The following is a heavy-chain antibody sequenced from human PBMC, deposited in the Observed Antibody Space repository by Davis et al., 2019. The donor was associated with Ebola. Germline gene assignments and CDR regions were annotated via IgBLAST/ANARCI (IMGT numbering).Heavy chain of an antibody. J-gene: IGHJ6*02. V-gene: IGHV3-11*01. CDR1: GFTFSDYY. CDR2: ISSSGSTI. Sequence: GESLKISCAASGFTFSDYYMSWIRQAPGKGLEWVSYISSSGSTIYYADSVKGRFTISRDNAKNSLYLQMNSLRAKDTAVYYCARGYSYGYGYYYYYGMDVWGQGTTVTVSS. CDR3: ARGYSYGYGYYYYYGMDV. D-gene: IGHD5-18*01.